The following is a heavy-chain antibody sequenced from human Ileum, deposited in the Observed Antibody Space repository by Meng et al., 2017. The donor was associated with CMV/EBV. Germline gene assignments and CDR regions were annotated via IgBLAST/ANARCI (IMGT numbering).Heavy chain of an antibody. Sequence: GESLKISCTASGFTFSHYWMTWVRQVPGKGLEWMANIKEDGSQTVYVDSVKGRFTISRDNAKTSLYLQMDSLRAEDTAVYYCARDRDHVPQDGYYDMDVWGQGTTVTVSS. CDR3: ARDRDHVPQDGYYDMDV. D-gene: IGHD3-10*02. CDR2: IKEDGSQT. V-gene: IGHV3-7*01. J-gene: IGHJ6*02. CDR1: GFTFSHYW.